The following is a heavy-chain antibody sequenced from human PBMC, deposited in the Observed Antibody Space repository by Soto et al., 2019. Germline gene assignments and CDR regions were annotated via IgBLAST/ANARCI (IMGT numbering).Heavy chain of an antibody. CDR2: ISGSGGST. J-gene: IGHJ6*02. Sequence: GGSLRLSCAASGFTFSSYAMSWVRQAPGKGLEWVSAISGSGGSTYYADSVKGRFTISRDNSKNTLYLQMNSLRAEDTAVYYCAKEGPSAPRRYYYYGMDVWGQGTTVTVSS. CDR1: GFTFSSYA. CDR3: AKEGPSAPRRYYYYGMDV. V-gene: IGHV3-23*01.